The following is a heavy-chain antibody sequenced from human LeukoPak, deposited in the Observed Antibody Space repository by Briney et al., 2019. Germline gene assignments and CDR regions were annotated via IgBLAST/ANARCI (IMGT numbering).Heavy chain of an antibody. CDR1: GYTFTNYT. CDR3: AREGYYGSGSSTGMDV. Sequence: SVKVSCKASGYTFTNYTINWVRLAPGQGLEWMGGIIPIFGTANYAQKFQGRVTITADESTSTAYMELSSLRSEDTAVYYCAREGYYGSGSSTGMDVWGQGTTVTVSS. D-gene: IGHD3-10*01. V-gene: IGHV1-69*13. J-gene: IGHJ6*02. CDR2: IIPIFGTA.